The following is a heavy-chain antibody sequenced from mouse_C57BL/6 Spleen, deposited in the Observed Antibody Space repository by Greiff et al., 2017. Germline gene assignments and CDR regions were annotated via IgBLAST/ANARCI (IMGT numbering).Heavy chain of an antibody. CDR3: ARSCDDYYFDF. V-gene: IGHV1-55*01. D-gene: IGHD2-4*01. J-gene: IGHJ2*01. CDR2: IYSGSGST. CDR1: GYTFTSYW. Sequence: QVQLPPPGAELVKPGASVKMSCKASGYTFTSYWITWVTQRPGQGLEWIGDIYSGSGSTNYNVKCKGKATLTVDTSSSTAYMQLSSLTSEDSEVYYCARSCDDYYFDFWGKGTTLTVSS.